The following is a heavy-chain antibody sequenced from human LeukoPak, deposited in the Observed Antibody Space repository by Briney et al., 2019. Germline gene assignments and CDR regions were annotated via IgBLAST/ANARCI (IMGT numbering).Heavy chain of an antibody. D-gene: IGHD3-22*01. J-gene: IGHJ5*02. CDR2: ISGSGSSI. CDR3: ARDDHSSGYRRSDP. CDR1: GVTFSNYE. V-gene: IGHV3-48*03. Sequence: GGSMRLSCAASGVTFSNYEMNWVSQAPGKGLEWVSFISGSGSSIYYADSVKGRFTISRDNAKNSLYLQMNSLRAEDTAVDYCARDDHSSGYRRSDPWGQGTLVTVSS.